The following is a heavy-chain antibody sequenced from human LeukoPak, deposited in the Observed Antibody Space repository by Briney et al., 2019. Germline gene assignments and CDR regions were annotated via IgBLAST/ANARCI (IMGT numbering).Heavy chain of an antibody. V-gene: IGHV3-23*01. CDR2: ISGSGGST. Sequence: VGSLRLSCAASGFTFSSYAMSWVRQAPGKGLEWVSAISGSGGSTYYADSVKGRFTISRDNSKNTLYLQMNSLRAEDTAVYYCAKDIYGSGSYDFDYWGQGTLVTVSS. CDR1: GFTFSSYA. CDR3: AKDIYGSGSYDFDY. J-gene: IGHJ4*02. D-gene: IGHD3-10*01.